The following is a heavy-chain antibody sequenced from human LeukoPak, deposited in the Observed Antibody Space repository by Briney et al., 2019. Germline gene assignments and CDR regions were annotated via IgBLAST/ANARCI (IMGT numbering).Heavy chain of an antibody. Sequence: GGSLRLSCAAPGFTFSDYYMSWIRQAPGKGLEWVSYISSSGSTIYYADSVKGRFTISRDNAKNSLYLQMNSLRAEDTAVYYCARGAYYYGSGSYYLDYWGQGTLVTVPS. V-gene: IGHV3-11*01. CDR3: ARGAYYYGSGSYYLDY. CDR2: ISSSGSTI. J-gene: IGHJ4*02. CDR1: GFTFSDYY. D-gene: IGHD3-10*01.